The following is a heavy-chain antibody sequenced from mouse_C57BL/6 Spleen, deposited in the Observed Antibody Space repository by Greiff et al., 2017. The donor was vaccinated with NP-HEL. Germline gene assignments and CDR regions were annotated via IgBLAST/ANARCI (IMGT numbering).Heavy chain of an antibody. CDR1: GFTFSDYG. Sequence: EVQGVESGGGLVKPGGSLKLSCAASGFTFSDYGMHWVRQAPEKGLEWVAYISSGSSTIYYADTVKGRFTISRDNAKNTLFLQMTSLRAEDTAMYYCARRTEYYGSFDYARDYWGQGTSVTVPA. D-gene: IGHD1-1*01. V-gene: IGHV5-17*01. CDR3: ARRTEYYGSFDYARDY. CDR2: ISSGSSTI. J-gene: IGHJ4*01.